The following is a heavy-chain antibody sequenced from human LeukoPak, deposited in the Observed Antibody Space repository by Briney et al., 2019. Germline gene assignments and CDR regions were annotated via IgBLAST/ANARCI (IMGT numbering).Heavy chain of an antibody. D-gene: IGHD4-17*01. J-gene: IGHJ4*02. CDR1: GGSISSYY. CDR3: ARGGDYHPYDY. V-gene: IGHV4-4*07. CDR2: IYTSGST. Sequence: SETLSLTCSVSGGSISSYYWTWIQQPAGKGLEWIGRIYTSGSTNYNPSLKSRVTMSLDTSKNQFSLKLSSVTAADTAVYYCARGGDYHPYDYWGQGTLVTVSS.